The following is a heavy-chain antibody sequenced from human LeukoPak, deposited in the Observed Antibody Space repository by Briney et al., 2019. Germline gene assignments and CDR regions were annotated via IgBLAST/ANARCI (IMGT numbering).Heavy chain of an antibody. V-gene: IGHV3-33*01. CDR3: ARGKVIGPFDY. D-gene: IGHD3-16*02. CDR1: GFTFSSYG. Sequence: GGSLRLSCAASGFTFSSYGMHWVRQAPGKGLEWVAVIWYDGSSKYYADSVKGRFTISRDNSKNTLYLQMNSLRAEDTAVYYCARGKVIGPFDYWGQGTLVTVSS. J-gene: IGHJ4*02. CDR2: IWYDGSSK.